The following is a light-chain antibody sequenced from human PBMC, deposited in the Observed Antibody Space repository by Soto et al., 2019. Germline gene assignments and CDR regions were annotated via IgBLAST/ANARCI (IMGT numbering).Light chain of an antibody. V-gene: IGLV1-47*02. J-gene: IGLJ2*01. CDR1: SSNIETND. CDR2: SND. Sequence: QSVLTQPPSASGTPGQRVTISCSGSSSNIETNDIYWHQQLPGSAPKLLIYSNDQRPSGVPDRFSASKSGTSASLAISGLRYEDEAEYFCATLDDSLSGVVFGGGTKLTVL. CDR3: ATLDDSLSGVV.